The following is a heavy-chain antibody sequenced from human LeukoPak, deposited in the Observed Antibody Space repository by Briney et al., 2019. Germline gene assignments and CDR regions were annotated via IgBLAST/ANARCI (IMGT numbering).Heavy chain of an antibody. Sequence: GGSLRLSCAASGFTFDDYAMHWVRQAPRKGLEWVSLISGDGGSTYYADSVKGRFTISRDNSKNSLYLQMNSLRTEDTALYYCAKDMWRFGELDYDYWGQGTLVTVSS. CDR2: ISGDGGST. CDR3: AKDMWRFGELDYDY. D-gene: IGHD3-10*01. J-gene: IGHJ4*02. V-gene: IGHV3-43*02. CDR1: GFTFDDYA.